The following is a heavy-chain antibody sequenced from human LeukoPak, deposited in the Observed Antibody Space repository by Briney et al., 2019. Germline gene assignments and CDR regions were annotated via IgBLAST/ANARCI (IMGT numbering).Heavy chain of an antibody. Sequence: GESLKISCKGSEYYFTTYWIGWVRQMPGKGLEWMGIIYPGDSDTRYSPSFQGQVTISADKSISTAYLQWSSLKASDTAMYYCARGAYSSSPYAFDYWGQGTLVTVSS. V-gene: IGHV5-51*01. CDR1: EYYFTTYW. CDR3: ARGAYSSSPYAFDY. D-gene: IGHD6-13*01. CDR2: IYPGDSDT. J-gene: IGHJ4*02.